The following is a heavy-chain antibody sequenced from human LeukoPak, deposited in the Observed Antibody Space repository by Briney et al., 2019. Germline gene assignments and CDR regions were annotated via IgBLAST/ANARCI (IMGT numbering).Heavy chain of an antibody. CDR3: ARVEEIVVVPAATPRRLAFDY. D-gene: IGHD2-2*01. CDR2: INHSGST. CDR1: GGSFSGYY. V-gene: IGHV4-34*01. J-gene: IGHJ4*02. Sequence: SETLSLTCAVYGGSFSGYYWSWIRQPPGKGLEWIGEINHSGSTNYNPSLKSRVTISADTSKNQFSLKLSSVTAADTAVYYCARVEEIVVVPAATPRRLAFDYWGQGTLVTVSS.